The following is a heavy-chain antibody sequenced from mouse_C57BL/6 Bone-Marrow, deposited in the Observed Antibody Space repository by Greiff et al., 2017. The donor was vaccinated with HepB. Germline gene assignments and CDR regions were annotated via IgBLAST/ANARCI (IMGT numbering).Heavy chain of an antibody. J-gene: IGHJ3*01. D-gene: IGHD2-4*01. V-gene: IGHV1-55*01. CDR3: ARLGDYDEWFAY. CDR2: IYPGSGST. CDR1: GYTFTSYW. Sequence: QVQLQQPGAELVKPGASVKMSCKASGYTFTSYWITWVKQRPGQGLEWIGDIYPGSGSTNYNEKFKSKATLTVDTSSSTAYMQLSSLTSEDSAVYYCARLGDYDEWFAYWGQGTLVTVSA.